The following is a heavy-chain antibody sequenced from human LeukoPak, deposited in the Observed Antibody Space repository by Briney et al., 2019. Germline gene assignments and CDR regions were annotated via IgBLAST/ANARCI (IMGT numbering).Heavy chain of an antibody. J-gene: IGHJ4*02. CDR2: IYYSGST. CDR3: ARMPPVGGSYVY. D-gene: IGHD1-26*01. CDR1: GGSISSYY. Sequence: PSETLSLTCTVSGGSISSYYWSWLRQPPGKGLEWIGYIYYSGSTNYNPSLKSRVTISVDTSKNQFSLKLSSVTAADTAVYYCARMPPVGGSYVYWGQGTLVTVSS. V-gene: IGHV4-59*01.